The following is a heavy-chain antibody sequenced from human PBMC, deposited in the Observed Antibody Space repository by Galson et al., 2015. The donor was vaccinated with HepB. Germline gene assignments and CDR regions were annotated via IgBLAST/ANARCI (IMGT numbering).Heavy chain of an antibody. Sequence: SVKVSCKGSGFDFTNYVLHWVRQAPGQGLEWMGWINGGNGNTQFSERFQGRVTMIRDTSATTAYLELSSLRSEDTGVYFCTRDNHAFDIWGQGTMVTVSS. CDR1: GFDFTNYV. CDR3: TRDNHAFDI. J-gene: IGHJ3*02. CDR2: INGGNGNT. V-gene: IGHV1-3*01.